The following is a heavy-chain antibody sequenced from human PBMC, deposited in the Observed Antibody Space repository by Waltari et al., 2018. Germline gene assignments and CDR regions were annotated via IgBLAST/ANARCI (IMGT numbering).Heavy chain of an antibody. V-gene: IGHV3-74*01. CDR3: ARDMDEDHSGNTLDY. CDR2: INADGSAT. Sequence: EVQLVESGGGLVQPGGSLRLSWAAPGFTFSTYWMHWVRQAPGEGLVWVSRINADGSATVYADSVKGRFTFSKDNAKSTLYLQMSSLRVEDTAVYYCARDMDEDHSGNTLDYWGQGTLVTVSS. D-gene: IGHD6-13*01. J-gene: IGHJ4*02. CDR1: GFTFSTYW.